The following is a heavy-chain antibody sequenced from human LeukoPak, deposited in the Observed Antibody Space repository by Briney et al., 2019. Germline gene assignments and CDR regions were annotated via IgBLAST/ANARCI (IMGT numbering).Heavy chain of an antibody. Sequence: GGSLRLSCAASGFTFSSYAMTWVRQAPGKGLEWVSALSDSGASKYYADSVKGRFTISRDNSKNTLYLQMNSLRAEDTAVYYCAKEGRVPAAIHGYYFDYWGQGTLVTVSS. J-gene: IGHJ4*02. CDR1: GFTFSSYA. CDR2: LSDSGASK. D-gene: IGHD2-2*02. V-gene: IGHV3-23*01. CDR3: AKEGRVPAAIHGYYFDY.